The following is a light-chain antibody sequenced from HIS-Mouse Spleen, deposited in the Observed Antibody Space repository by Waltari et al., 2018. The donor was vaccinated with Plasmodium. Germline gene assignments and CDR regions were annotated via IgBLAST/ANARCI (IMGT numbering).Light chain of an antibody. V-gene: IGLV1-47*01. CDR1: SSNIGSNS. J-gene: IGLJ3*02. CDR2: RNN. CDR3: AAWDDSLSGWV. Sequence: QSVLTQPPSASGTPGPRVTISCSGRSSNIGSNSVHWYQQLPATAPKLLIYRNNQRPSGVPDRFSGSKSGTSASLAISGLRSEDEADYYCAAWDDSLSGWVFGGGTKLTVL.